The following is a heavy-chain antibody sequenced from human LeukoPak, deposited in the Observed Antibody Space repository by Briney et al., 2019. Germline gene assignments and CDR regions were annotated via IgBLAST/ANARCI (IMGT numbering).Heavy chain of an antibody. CDR2: IYYSGST. CDR3: ARERSMVRGISWFDP. CDR1: GGSISSYY. V-gene: IGHV4-59*12. Sequence: PSETLSLTCTVSGGSISSYYWSWIRQPPGKGLEWIGYIYYSGSTNYNPSLKSRVFISVDASKNQFSLKVTSVTAADTAVYYCARERSMVRGISWFDPWGQGTLVTVSS. J-gene: IGHJ5*02. D-gene: IGHD3-10*01.